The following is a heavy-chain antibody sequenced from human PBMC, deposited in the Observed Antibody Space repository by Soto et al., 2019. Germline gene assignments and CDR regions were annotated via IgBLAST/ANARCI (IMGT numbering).Heavy chain of an antibody. CDR1: GYTFTSYD. CDR3: ARGRRSGGGRWFDP. CDR2: MNPNSGNT. Sequence: ASVKVSCKASGYTFTSYDINWVRQATGQGLEWMGWMNPNSGNTGYAQKFQSRVTMTRNTSVSTAYMELSSLRSEDTAVYYCARGRRSGGGRWFDPWGQGTLVTVSS. D-gene: IGHD3-3*01. J-gene: IGHJ5*02. V-gene: IGHV1-8*01.